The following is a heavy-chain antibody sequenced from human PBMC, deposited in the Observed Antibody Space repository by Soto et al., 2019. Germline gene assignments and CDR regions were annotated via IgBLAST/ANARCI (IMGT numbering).Heavy chain of an antibody. V-gene: IGHV3-23*01. CDR1: GFTFSSYA. Sequence: GGSLRLSCAASGFTFSSYAMSWVRQAPGKGLEWVSAISGSGGSTYYADSVKGRFTISRDNSKNTLYLQMNSLRAEDTAVYYCAKDLGYSYGTYYGMDVWGQGTTVTVSS. CDR2: ISGSGGST. D-gene: IGHD5-18*01. J-gene: IGHJ6*02. CDR3: AKDLGYSYGTYYGMDV.